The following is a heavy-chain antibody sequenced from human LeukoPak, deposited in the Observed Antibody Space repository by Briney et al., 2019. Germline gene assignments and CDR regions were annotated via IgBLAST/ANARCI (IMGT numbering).Heavy chain of an antibody. CDR3: AGVRSAAAGPLDY. Sequence: PGVSLRLSCVASGFSFDSYWMNWVRQAPGRGLEWVANINHDATEKYYVDSVKGRFTISRDNAKKSLYVQMNRLRADDTAVYHCAGVRSAAAGPLDYWGQGTLVTVSS. J-gene: IGHJ4*02. CDR2: INHDATEK. V-gene: IGHV3-7*01. CDR1: GFSFDSYW. D-gene: IGHD6-13*01.